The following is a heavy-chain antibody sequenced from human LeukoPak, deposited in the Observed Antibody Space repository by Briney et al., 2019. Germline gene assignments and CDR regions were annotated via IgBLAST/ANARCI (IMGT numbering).Heavy chain of an antibody. J-gene: IGHJ3*02. V-gene: IGHV3-66*01. Sequence: GGSLRLSCAASGFNVSSNYMSWVRQAPGKGLEWVSVIYRGGSTYYADSVKGRFTISRDNSKNTLYLLMNSLRAEDTAVYYCARDRGCGDCYPSANDAFDIWGQGTMVTVSS. CDR3: ARDRGCGDCYPSANDAFDI. CDR2: IYRGGST. CDR1: GFNVSSNY. D-gene: IGHD2-21*02.